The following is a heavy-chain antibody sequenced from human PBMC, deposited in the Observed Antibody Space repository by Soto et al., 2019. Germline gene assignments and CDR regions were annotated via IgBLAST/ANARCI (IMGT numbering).Heavy chain of an antibody. J-gene: IGHJ6*02. CDR1: GGTFSSLD. CDR2: IIPISETT. D-gene: IGHD3-22*01. Sequence: VQLVQSGAEVKQPGSSVKVSCKASGGTFSSLDINWVRQAPGQGLEWMGGIIPISETTNYAQIFQGRVSIVADKSTSTAYMELSRLRSEDTAVYYCARALLSHSYDSGGYDSYFHAMDVWGQGTPVTVSS. CDR3: ARALLSHSYDSGGYDSYFHAMDV. V-gene: IGHV1-69*06.